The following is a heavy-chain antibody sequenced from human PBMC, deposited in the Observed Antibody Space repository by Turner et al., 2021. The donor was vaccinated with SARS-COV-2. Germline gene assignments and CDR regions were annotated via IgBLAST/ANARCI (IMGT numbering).Heavy chain of an antibody. J-gene: IGHJ4*02. CDR3: ARGDSSSWLTY. V-gene: IGHV3-66*01. D-gene: IGHD6-13*01. CDR2: IYSGGTT. CDR1: GFTVSSNY. Sequence: EVQLVASGGGLVPPGGALRLCCAASGFTVSSNYMSWVRQAPGKGLEWVSIIYSGGTTYYADSVKGRFTISRDNSKHTLYLQMNSLSAEDTAVYYCARGDSSSWLTYWGQGTLVTVSS.